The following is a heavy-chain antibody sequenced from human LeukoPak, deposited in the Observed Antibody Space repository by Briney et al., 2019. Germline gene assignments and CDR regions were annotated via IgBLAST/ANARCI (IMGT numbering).Heavy chain of an antibody. J-gene: IGHJ5*02. Sequence: ASVKVSYKASGYTFTSYYMHWVRQAPGQGLEWMGIINPSGGSTSYAQKFQGRVTMTRDMSTSTVYMELSSLRSEDTAVYYCASEGYLHNWFDPWGQGTLVTVS. CDR1: GYTFTSYY. D-gene: IGHD1-26*01. V-gene: IGHV1-46*01. CDR2: INPSGGST. CDR3: ASEGYLHNWFDP.